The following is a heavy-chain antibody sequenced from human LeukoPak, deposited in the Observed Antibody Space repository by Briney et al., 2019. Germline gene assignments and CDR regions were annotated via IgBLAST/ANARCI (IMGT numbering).Heavy chain of an antibody. CDR2: ISGSGGST. CDR3: ANQDSSGYYLSGYFDY. J-gene: IGHJ4*02. CDR1: GFTFSSYA. D-gene: IGHD3-22*01. V-gene: IGHV3-23*01. Sequence: GGSLRLSCAASGFTFSSYAMSWVRQAPGKGLEWVSAISGSGGSTYYADSVKGRFTISRDNSKNTRYLQMNSLRAEDTAVYYCANQDSSGYYLSGYFDYWGQGTLVTVSS.